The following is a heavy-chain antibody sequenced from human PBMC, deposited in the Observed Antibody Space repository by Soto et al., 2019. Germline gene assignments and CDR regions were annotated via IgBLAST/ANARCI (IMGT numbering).Heavy chain of an antibody. D-gene: IGHD6-19*01. CDR1: GYTFSTYA. J-gene: IGHJ6*03. V-gene: IGHV1-3*01. Sequence: QVQLVQSGAEVKKPGASVKVSCKASGYTFSTYAMHWVRQAPGQRLEWMGWINAGNGNTKYSQKFQGRVTITRDTSASTAYMELSSLRSEDTAMYSCARGSIAVPKIYYYYYMDFWGKGTTVTVSS. CDR2: INAGNGNT. CDR3: ARGSIAVPKIYYYYYMDF.